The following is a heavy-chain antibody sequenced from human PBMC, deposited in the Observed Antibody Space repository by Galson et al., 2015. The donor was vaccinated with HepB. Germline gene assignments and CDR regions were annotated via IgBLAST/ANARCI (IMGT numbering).Heavy chain of an antibody. CDR1: GFTFSSYG. CDR2: ISYDGSNK. J-gene: IGHJ4*02. Sequence: SLRLSCAGSGFTFSSYGMHWVRQAPGKGLEWVAVISYDGSNKYYADSVKGRFTISRDNSKNTLYLQMNSLRAEDTAVYYCATDIVLMVYAIDYWGQGTLVTVSS. V-gene: IGHV3-30*03. D-gene: IGHD2-8*01. CDR3: ATDIVLMVYAIDY.